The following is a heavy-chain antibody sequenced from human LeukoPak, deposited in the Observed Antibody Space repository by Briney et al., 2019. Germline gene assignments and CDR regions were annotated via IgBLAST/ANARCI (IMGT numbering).Heavy chain of an antibody. CDR1: GGSIGSYY. Sequence: SETLSLTCTVSGGSIGSYYWSWIRQPPGKGLEWIGYIHYSGSTNHNPSLKSRVTISIDTCKNQISLRMTSVTAADTAVYYCAGYGNYWDWYFDLWGRGTLVTVSS. CDR2: IHYSGST. J-gene: IGHJ2*01. CDR3: AGYGNYWDWYFDL. V-gene: IGHV4-59*01. D-gene: IGHD4-11*01.